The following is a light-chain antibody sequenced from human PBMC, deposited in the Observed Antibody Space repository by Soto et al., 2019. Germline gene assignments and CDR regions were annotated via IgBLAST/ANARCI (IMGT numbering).Light chain of an antibody. CDR2: DAS. J-gene: IGKJ1*01. CDR1: QSVSSNY. V-gene: IGKV3D-20*02. CDR3: HQRQSWPRT. Sequence: EIVLTQSPGTLSLSPGERATLSCRASQSVSSNYLGWYQQIPGRAPRVLIFDASIRATGIPDRFSGSGSGTDFTLTISRLEPEDFAVYYCHQRQSWPRTFGQGTKVDIK.